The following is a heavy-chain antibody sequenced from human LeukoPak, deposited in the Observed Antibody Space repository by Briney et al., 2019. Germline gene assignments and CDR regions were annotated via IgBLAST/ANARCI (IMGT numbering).Heavy chain of an antibody. Sequence: PSETLSLTCTVSGGSISSSSYYWGWIRQPPGKGLEWIGSIYYSGSTYYNPSLKSRVTISVDTSKNQFSLKLSSVTAADTAVYYCARDLLAVAAFDIWGQGTMVTVSS. D-gene: IGHD6-19*01. CDR3: ARDLLAVAAFDI. CDR2: IYYSGST. V-gene: IGHV4-39*07. CDR1: GGSISSSSYY. J-gene: IGHJ3*02.